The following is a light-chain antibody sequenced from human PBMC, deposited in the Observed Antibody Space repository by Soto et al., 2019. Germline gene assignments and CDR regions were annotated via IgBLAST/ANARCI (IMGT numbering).Light chain of an antibody. Sequence: IQLTQSPSSLSASVGDRVTFTCRSSQGISSSLAWYQQRPGKPPKLLIYDSSSAQNGVPSRFSGSGSGTEYTLAISSLQPEDSATYYCQHCGTFPIIFGGGPKVETK. J-gene: IGKJ4*01. V-gene: IGKV1-13*02. CDR3: QHCGTFPII. CDR2: DSS. CDR1: QGISSS.